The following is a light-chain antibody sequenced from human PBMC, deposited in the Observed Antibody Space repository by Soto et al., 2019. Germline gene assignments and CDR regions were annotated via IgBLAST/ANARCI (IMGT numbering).Light chain of an antibody. Sequence: TDAPATLSVSTGDRAIPSCRARQTMNNNVAWYQLKEGQVPRLRIYGASTRATDVPARFSGSGSGTEFTLTISSLQSEDFVVYYCQQYNSWPPITFGQGTRLEIK. CDR1: QTMNNN. J-gene: IGKJ5*01. CDR2: GAS. CDR3: QQYNSWPPIT. V-gene: IGKV3-15*01.